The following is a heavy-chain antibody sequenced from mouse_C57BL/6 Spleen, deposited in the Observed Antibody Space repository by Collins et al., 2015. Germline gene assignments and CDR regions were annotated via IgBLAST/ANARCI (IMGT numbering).Heavy chain of an antibody. CDR2: IANKANDYAT. J-gene: IGHJ3*01. CDR3: ARSKYGYDDWFTF. Sequence: EWLGFIANKANDYATDYSASVKGRFTISRDNSQSILYLQMNALRAEDSATYYCARSKYGYDDWFTFWGQGTLVTVSA. D-gene: IGHD2-2*01. V-gene: IGHV7-3*01.